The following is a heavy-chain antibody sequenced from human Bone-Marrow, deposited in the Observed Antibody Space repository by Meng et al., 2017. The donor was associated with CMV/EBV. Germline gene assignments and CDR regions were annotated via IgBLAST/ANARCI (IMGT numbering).Heavy chain of an antibody. V-gene: IGHV3-23*03. J-gene: IGHJ6*02. CDR1: GFTFSNAW. D-gene: IGHD3-22*01. Sequence: GESLKISCAASGFTFSNAWMSWVRQAPGKGLEWVSVIYSGGSSTYYADSVKGRFTISRDNSKNTLYLQMNSLRAEDTAVYYCAKDDRGYNYYGMDVWGQGTTVTVSS. CDR3: AKDDRGYNYYGMDV. CDR2: IYSGGSST.